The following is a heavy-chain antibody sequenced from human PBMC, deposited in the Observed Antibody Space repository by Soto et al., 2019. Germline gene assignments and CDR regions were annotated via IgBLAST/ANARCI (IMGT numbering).Heavy chain of an antibody. D-gene: IGHD6-19*01. Sequence: PGGSLRLSGTASEFSFSVYNMNWVRKAPGKGLEWVSSISRSGTSMYYADSVEGRFTISRDSAKRSLYLQMNSLRAEDTAVYYCARDQEAVPGTVYFGMDVWGQGTTVTVSS. CDR1: EFSFSVYN. CDR3: ARDQEAVPGTVYFGMDV. CDR2: ISRSGTSM. V-gene: IGHV3-21*01. J-gene: IGHJ6*02.